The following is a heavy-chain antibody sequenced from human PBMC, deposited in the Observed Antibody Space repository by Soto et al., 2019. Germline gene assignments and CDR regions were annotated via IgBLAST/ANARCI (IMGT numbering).Heavy chain of an antibody. CDR3: ARGEATVTNYYYGMDV. CDR1: GYTFTSYG. D-gene: IGHD4-17*01. Sequence: QVQLVQSGAEVKKPGASVKVSCKASGYTFTSYGISWVRQAPGQGLEWMGWISAYNGNTNYAQKLQGRVTMTTDTSTSTGYMELRSLRSDDTAVYYCARGEATVTNYYYGMDVWGQGTTVTVSS. J-gene: IGHJ6*02. V-gene: IGHV1-18*01. CDR2: ISAYNGNT.